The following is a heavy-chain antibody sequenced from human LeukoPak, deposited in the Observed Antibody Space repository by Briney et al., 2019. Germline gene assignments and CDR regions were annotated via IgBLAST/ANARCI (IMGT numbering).Heavy chain of an antibody. CDR3: ALYCSGGSCYSYFDY. CDR1: GYTLTELS. V-gene: IGHV1-24*01. D-gene: IGHD2-15*01. J-gene: IGHJ4*02. CDR2: FDPEDGET. Sequence: ASVKVSCKVSGYTLTELSMHWVRQDPGKGLEWMGGFDPEDGETIYAQKFQGRVTMTEDTSTDTAYMELSSLRSEDTAVYYCALYCSGGSCYSYFDYWGQGTLVTVSS.